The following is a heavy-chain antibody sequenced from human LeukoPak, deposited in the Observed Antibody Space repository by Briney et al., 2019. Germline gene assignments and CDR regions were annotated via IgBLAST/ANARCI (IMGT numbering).Heavy chain of an antibody. CDR2: ISWNSGTI. Sequence: GRSLRLSCAASGFTFDNYAMNWVRQVPGKGLEWISLISWNSGTIGYADSVKGRFTISRDNANNLLYLQMNSLRAEDTALYYCARAYKDRSLAGKKEFFQHWGQGTLVTDSS. V-gene: IGHV3-9*01. J-gene: IGHJ1*01. CDR3: ARAYKDRSLAGKKEFFQH. D-gene: IGHD6-19*01. CDR1: GFTFDNYA.